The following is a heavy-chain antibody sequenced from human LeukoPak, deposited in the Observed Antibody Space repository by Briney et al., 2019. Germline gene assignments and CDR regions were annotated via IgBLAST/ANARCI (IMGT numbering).Heavy chain of an antibody. Sequence: GGSLRLSCAASGFTFSSYAMSWVRRAPGKGLEWVSAISGSGGSTYYADSVKGRFTISRDNSKNTLYLQMNSLRAEDTAVYYCAIRSGYDSPFDYWGQGTLVTVSS. CDR2: ISGSGGST. V-gene: IGHV3-23*01. CDR3: AIRSGYDSPFDY. CDR1: GFTFSSYA. J-gene: IGHJ4*02. D-gene: IGHD5-12*01.